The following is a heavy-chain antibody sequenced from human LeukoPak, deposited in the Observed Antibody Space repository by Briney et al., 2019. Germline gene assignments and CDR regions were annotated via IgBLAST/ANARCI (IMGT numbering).Heavy chain of an antibody. CDR3: TSTSWIQDVS. V-gene: IGHV3-49*03. Sequence: GGSLRLSCTGSGFTFGDYAMNWFRQAPGKGLEWVGFVRDKTYGGTTDYAASVKGRFIISRDDSKSIAYLQMNSLKTEDTAVYYCTSTSWIQDVSWGQGTLVTVSS. J-gene: IGHJ4*02. D-gene: IGHD5-18*01. CDR1: GFTFGDYA. CDR2: VRDKTYGGTT.